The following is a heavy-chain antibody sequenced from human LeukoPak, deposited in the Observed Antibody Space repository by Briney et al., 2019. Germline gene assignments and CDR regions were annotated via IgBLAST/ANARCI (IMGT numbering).Heavy chain of an antibody. Sequence: EASVKVSCKASGDTFSSYAISWVRQAPGQGLEWMGRIIPILGIANYAQKFQGRVTITADKSTSTAYMELSSLRSEDTAVYYCARWVYSGSYTEYFDYWGQGTLVTVSS. V-gene: IGHV1-69*04. J-gene: IGHJ4*02. CDR3: ARWVYSGSYTEYFDY. CDR1: GDTFSSYA. D-gene: IGHD1-26*01. CDR2: IIPILGIA.